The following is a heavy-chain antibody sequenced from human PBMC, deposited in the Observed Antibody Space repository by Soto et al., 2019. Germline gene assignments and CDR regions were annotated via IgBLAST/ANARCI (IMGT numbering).Heavy chain of an antibody. D-gene: IGHD1-26*01. CDR3: AKDGGTFLHFDS. V-gene: IGHV3-23*01. Sequence: EVQLLESGGGLVQRGGSLRLSCAASGFIFSGYAMSWVRQLPGKGLEWVSAISGSGGSAKYADSVKGRFSVSRDISKNTVYLQMNSLRAEDTAVYYCAKDGGTFLHFDSWGQGTLVTVSS. CDR1: GFIFSGYA. CDR2: ISGSGGSA. J-gene: IGHJ4*02.